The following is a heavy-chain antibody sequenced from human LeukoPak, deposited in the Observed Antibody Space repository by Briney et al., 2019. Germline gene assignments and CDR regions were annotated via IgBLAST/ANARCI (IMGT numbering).Heavy chain of an antibody. V-gene: IGHV3-11*01. Sequence: PGGSLRLSCAASGFTFSDYYMSWIRQAPGKGLEWVSYISSSGSTIYYADSVKGRFTISRDNAKNSLYLQMNSLGAEDTAVYYCARDTYYDSSGYFGYWGQGTLVTVSS. CDR2: ISSSGSTI. D-gene: IGHD3-22*01. J-gene: IGHJ4*02. CDR1: GFTFSDYY. CDR3: ARDTYYDSSGYFGY.